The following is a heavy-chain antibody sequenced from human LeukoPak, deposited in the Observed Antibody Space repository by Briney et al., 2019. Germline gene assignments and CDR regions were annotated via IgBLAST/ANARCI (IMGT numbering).Heavy chain of an antibody. CDR3: ARATTGSSWYYIYYYYMDV. J-gene: IGHJ6*03. D-gene: IGHD6-13*01. V-gene: IGHV3-48*03. CDR1: GFTFSSYE. CDR2: ISSSGSTI. Sequence: GGSLRLSCAASGFTFSSYEMNWVRQAPGKGLEWVSYISSSGSTIYYADSVKGRFTISRDNAKNSLYLQMNSLRAEDTAVYYCARATTGSSWYYIYYYYMDVWGKGTTVTVSS.